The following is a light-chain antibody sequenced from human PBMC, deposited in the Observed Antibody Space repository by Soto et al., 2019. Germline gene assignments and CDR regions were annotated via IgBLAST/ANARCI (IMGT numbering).Light chain of an antibody. CDR3: SSYTSSSTYV. J-gene: IGLJ1*01. CDR1: SSDVGGYKY. V-gene: IGLV2-14*03. CDR2: DVS. Sequence: QSVLTQPASVSGSPGQSITISCTETSSDVGGYKYVSWYQQHPGKAPKLMIYDVSNRPSGVSNRFSGSKSGNMASLTISGLQAEDEADYYCSSYTSSSTYVFGTGTQLTVL.